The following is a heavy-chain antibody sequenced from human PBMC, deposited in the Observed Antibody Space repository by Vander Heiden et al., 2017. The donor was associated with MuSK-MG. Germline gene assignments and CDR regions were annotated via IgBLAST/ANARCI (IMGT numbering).Heavy chain of an antibody. CDR2: INHSGST. CDR1: GGSFSGYY. CDR3: ARGTNVAGKVNYDYGMDV. J-gene: IGHJ6*02. Sequence: QVQLQQWGAGLLKPSETLSLTCAVYGGSFSGYYWSWIRQPPGKGLEWIGEINHSGSTNYNPSLKSRVTISVDTSKNQFSLKLSSVTAADTAVYYCARGTNVAGKVNYDYGMDVWGQGTTVTVSS. D-gene: IGHD6-19*01. V-gene: IGHV4-34*01.